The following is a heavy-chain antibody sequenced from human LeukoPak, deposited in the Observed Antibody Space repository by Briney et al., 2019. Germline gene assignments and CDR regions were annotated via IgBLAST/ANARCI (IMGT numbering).Heavy chain of an antibody. V-gene: IGHV3-7*03. CDR2: IKQDGSEK. CDR1: GFTFSIYW. J-gene: IGHJ4*02. D-gene: IGHD4-17*01. Sequence: PGGSLRLSCAASGFTFSIYWMTWVRQAPGKGLEWVANIKQDGSEKYYVDSVKGRFTISRDNAKNSLFLQMNSLRAEDTAVYYCARDLRYGDYSLDYWGQGTLVTVSS. CDR3: ARDLRYGDYSLDY.